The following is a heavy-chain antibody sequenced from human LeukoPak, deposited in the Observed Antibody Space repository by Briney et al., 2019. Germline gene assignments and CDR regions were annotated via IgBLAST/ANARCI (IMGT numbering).Heavy chain of an antibody. CDR2: IYYSGST. CDR3: ARRTQDRYFDL. D-gene: IGHD3/OR15-3a*01. CDR1: GGSISSYS. J-gene: IGHJ2*01. V-gene: IGHV4-59*08. Sequence: SETLSLTCTVSGGSISSYSWSWIRQPPGKGLEWIGYIYYSGSTNYNPSLKSRVTISVDTSKNQFSLKLSTVTAADTAVYYCARRTQDRYFDLWGRGTLVTVSS.